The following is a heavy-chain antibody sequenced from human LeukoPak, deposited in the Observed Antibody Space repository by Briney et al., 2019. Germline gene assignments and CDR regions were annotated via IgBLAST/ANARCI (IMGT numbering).Heavy chain of an antibody. CDR1: GFTVSSNY. V-gene: IGHV3-66*01. J-gene: IGHJ4*01. CDR2: IYRTGST. Sequence: GGSLRLSCAASGFTVSSNYMSWVRQAPGKGLEWVSVIYRTGSTYYADSVKGRFTISRDNSKNTLYLQMNSLRAEDTAVYYCARDSYSNSWHVFDYWGQGTLVTVPS. CDR3: ARDSYSNSWHVFDY. D-gene: IGHD6-13*01.